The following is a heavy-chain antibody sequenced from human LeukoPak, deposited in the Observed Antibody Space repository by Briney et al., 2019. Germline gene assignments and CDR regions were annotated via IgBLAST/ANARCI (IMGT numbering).Heavy chain of an antibody. D-gene: IGHD3-9*01. Sequence: ASVKVSCKASGYTFTSYGISWVRQAPGQGLEWMGWISAYNGNTNYARKLQGRVTMTTDTSTSTAYMELRSLRSDDTAVYYCARDLSRISYYDILTGPYDWFDPWGQGTLVTVSS. J-gene: IGHJ5*02. CDR1: GYTFTSYG. CDR3: ARDLSRISYYDILTGPYDWFDP. V-gene: IGHV1-18*01. CDR2: ISAYNGNT.